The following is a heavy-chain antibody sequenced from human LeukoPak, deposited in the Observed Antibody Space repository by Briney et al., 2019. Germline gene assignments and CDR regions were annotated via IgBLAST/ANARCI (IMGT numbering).Heavy chain of an antibody. D-gene: IGHD3-9*01. Sequence: GGSLRLSCAASGFTFSSYAMHWVRQAPGKGLEYVSAISSNGGSTYYANSVKGRFTISRDNSKNTLYLQMGSLRAEGMAVYYCARGGRRYFDWLLDPSDYWGQGTLVTVSS. CDR1: GFTFSSYA. J-gene: IGHJ4*02. CDR3: ARGGRRYFDWLLDPSDY. CDR2: ISSNGGST. V-gene: IGHV3-64*01.